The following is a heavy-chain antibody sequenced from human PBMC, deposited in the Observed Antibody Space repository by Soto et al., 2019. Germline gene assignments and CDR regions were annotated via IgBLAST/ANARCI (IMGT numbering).Heavy chain of an antibody. CDR2: ISGSGGSA. CDR1: GFTFGSHA. CDR3: AKEPYSDFWSAYYYFDY. J-gene: IGHJ4*02. V-gene: IGHV3-23*01. D-gene: IGHD3-3*01. Sequence: EVQLLESGGGLVQPGGSLRLSCAASGFTFGSHAMIWVRQAPGKGLEWVSAISGSGGSAYYADSVKGRFTISRDNSINTLYLQMKSLRAEDTALYYCAKEPYSDFWSAYYYFDYWGQGTLVTVSS.